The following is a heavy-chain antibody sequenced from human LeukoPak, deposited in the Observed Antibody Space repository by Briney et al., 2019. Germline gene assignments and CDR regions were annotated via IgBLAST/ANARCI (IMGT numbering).Heavy chain of an antibody. CDR1: GGSISSYY. D-gene: IGHD3-10*01. Sequence: SETLSLTCTVSGGSISSYYWSWIRQPPGKGLEWIGEINHSGSTNYNPSLKSRVTISVDTSKNQFSLKLSSVTAADTAVYYCARGTYYYGSGSYEFDPWGQGTLVTVSS. V-gene: IGHV4-59*01. J-gene: IGHJ5*02. CDR3: ARGTYYYGSGSYEFDP. CDR2: INHSGST.